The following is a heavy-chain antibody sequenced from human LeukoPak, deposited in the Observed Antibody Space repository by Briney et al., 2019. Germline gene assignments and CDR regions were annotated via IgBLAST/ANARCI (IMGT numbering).Heavy chain of an antibody. CDR1: GFTFSSYA. CDR3: APVDGYCSGGSCSY. CDR2: ISGSGGST. J-gene: IGHJ4*02. V-gene: IGHV3-23*01. Sequence: GGSLRLSCPASGFTFSSYAMSWVRQAPGKGLEGVSAISGSGGSTYYAASVKGRFTISRDNSKNTLYLQLNSLRAEDRAVYYCAPVDGYCSGGSCSYWGQGTLVTVSS. D-gene: IGHD2-15*01.